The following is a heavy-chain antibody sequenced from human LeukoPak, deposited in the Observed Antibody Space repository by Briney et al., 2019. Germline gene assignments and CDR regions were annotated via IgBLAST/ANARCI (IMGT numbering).Heavy chain of an antibody. CDR1: GGSFSGYY. CDR3: ARLRSEQLDRAIFDY. CDR2: INHSGST. D-gene: IGHD6-13*01. J-gene: IGHJ4*02. V-gene: IGHV4-34*01. Sequence: SETLSLTCAVYGGSFSGYYWSWIRQPPGKGLEWIGEINHSGSTNYNPSLKSRVTISVDTSKNQFSLKLSSVTAADTAVYYCARLRSEQLDRAIFDYCGQGTLVTVSS.